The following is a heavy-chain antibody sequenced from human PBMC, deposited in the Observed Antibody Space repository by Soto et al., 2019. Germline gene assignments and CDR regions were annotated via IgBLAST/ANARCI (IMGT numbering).Heavy chain of an antibody. V-gene: IGHV4-30-2*01. CDR2: IYHSGST. Sequence: SETLSLTCGVSGGSISSGGSSWSWIRQPPGKGLEWIGYIYHSGSTYYNPSLKSRVTISVDRSQNQFSLKLSSVTAADTAVYYCARAGDSSGPVALGYWGQGTLVTVSS. J-gene: IGHJ4*02. D-gene: IGHD6-19*01. CDR3: ARAGDSSGPVALGY. CDR1: GGSISSGGSS.